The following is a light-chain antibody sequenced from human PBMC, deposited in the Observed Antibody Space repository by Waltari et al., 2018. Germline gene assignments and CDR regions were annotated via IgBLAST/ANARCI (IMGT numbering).Light chain of an antibody. CDR3: NSYATNSARV. V-gene: IGLV2-14*01. J-gene: IGLJ3*02. CDR2: EVS. CDR1: SSDVGAFNY. Sequence: QSALTQPASVSGSPGQSITISCTGTSSDVGAFNYVSWYQQHPGKTPKLIIYEVSSRPAGVSNLFSGSKSGNTASMTISGLQAEDEADYYCNSYATNSARVFGGGTKLTVL.